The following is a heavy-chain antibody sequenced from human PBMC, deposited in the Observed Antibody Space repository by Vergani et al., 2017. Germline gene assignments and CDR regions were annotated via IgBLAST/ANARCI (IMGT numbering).Heavy chain of an antibody. V-gene: IGHV3-21*01. D-gene: IGHD3-10*01. CDR1: GFTFSSYS. CDR3: ARTQGGVRRVISY. J-gene: IGHJ4*02. CDR2: ISSSSSYI. Sequence: EVQLVESGGGLVKPGGSLRLSCAASGFTFSSYSMNWVRQAPGKGLEWVSSISSSSSYIYYADSVKGRFTISRDNAKNSLYLQMNSLRAEDTAVYYCARTQGGVRRVISYWGQGTLVTVSS.